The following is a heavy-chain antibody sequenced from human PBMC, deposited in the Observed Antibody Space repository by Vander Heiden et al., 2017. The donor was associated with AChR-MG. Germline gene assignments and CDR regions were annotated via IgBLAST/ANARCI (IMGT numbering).Heavy chain of an antibody. CDR3: ARVGYSGYDLLGYYYGMDV. V-gene: IGHV4-34*01. CDR2: INHSGST. Sequence: QVQLQQWGAGLLKPPETLSPTCAVDGGSFRGYYGGWIRQPPGEGLEWIGEINHSGSTNYNPSLKSRVTISVDTSKNQFSLKLSSVTAADTAVYYCARVGYSGYDLLGYYYGMDVWGQGTTVTVSS. J-gene: IGHJ6*02. CDR1: GGSFRGYY. D-gene: IGHD5-12*01.